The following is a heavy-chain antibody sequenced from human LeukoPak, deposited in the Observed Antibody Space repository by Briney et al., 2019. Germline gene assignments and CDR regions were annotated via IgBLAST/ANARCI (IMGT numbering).Heavy chain of an antibody. D-gene: IGHD5/OR15-5a*01. CDR2: INHSGST. J-gene: IGHJ5*02. Sequence: PSETLSLTCAVYGGSFSGYYWSWIRQPPGKGLEWIGEINHSGSTNYNPSLESRVTISVDTSKNQFSLKLSSVTAADTAVYYCARVSTWFDPWGQGTLVTVSS. CDR1: GGSFSGYY. V-gene: IGHV4-34*01. CDR3: ARVSTWFDP.